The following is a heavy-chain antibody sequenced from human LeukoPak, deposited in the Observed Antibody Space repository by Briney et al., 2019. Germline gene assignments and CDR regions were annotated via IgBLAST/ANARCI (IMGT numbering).Heavy chain of an antibody. J-gene: IGHJ4*02. V-gene: IGHV3-23*01. CDR2: ISGSGGST. D-gene: IGHD3-10*01. Sequence: GGSLRLSCAASGFPFSHTWMTWVRQAPGKGLEWVSAISGSGGSTYYADSVKGRFTISRDNSKNTLYLQMNSLRAEDTAVYYCAKDRRPYMVRGEGLDYWGQGTLVTVSS. CDR3: AKDRRPYMVRGEGLDY. CDR1: GFPFSHTW.